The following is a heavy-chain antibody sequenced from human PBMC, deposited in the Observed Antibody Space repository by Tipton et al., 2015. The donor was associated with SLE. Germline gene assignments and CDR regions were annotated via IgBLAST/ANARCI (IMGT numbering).Heavy chain of an antibody. CDR1: GYTFTSYG. J-gene: IGHJ4*02. Sequence: QSGAEVKKPGASVKVSCKASGYTFTSYGISWVRQATGQGLEWMGWMNPNSGNTGYAQKFQGRVTMTRNTSISTAYMELSSLRSEDTAVYYCARGCSSTSCTKGDYWGQGTLVTVSS. CDR3: ARGCSSTSCTKGDY. D-gene: IGHD2-2*01. CDR2: MNPNSGNT. V-gene: IGHV1-8*02.